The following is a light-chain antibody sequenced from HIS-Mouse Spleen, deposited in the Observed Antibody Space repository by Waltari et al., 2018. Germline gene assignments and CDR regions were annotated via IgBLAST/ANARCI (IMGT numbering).Light chain of an antibody. CDR1: QGIRSY. Sequence: AIWMTQSPSFLSASPGERVTISCRMSQGIRSYLAWYQQKQGKAPELLIYAASTLQSGVPSRFSGSGSGTDFTLTISCLQSEDFATYYCQQYYSFPYTFGQGTKLEIK. CDR2: AAS. J-gene: IGKJ2*01. V-gene: IGKV1D-8*02. CDR3: QQYYSFPYT.